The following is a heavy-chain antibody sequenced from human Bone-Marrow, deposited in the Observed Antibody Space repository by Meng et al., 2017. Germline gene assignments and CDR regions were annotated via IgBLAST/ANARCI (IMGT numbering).Heavy chain of an antibody. CDR3: ARETGIGMYSSSWPLDY. J-gene: IGHJ4*02. CDR1: GYTFTSYG. Sequence: ASVKVSCKASGYTFTSYGISWVRQAPGQGLEWMGWISAYNGNTNYAQKLQGRVTMTTDTSTSTAYMELRSLRSDDTAVYYCARETGIGMYSSSWPLDYWGQGTLVTVS. D-gene: IGHD6-13*01. V-gene: IGHV1-18*01. CDR2: ISAYNGNT.